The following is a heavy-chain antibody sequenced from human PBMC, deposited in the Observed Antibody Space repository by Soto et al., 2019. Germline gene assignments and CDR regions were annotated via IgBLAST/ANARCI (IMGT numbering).Heavy chain of an antibody. D-gene: IGHD4-17*01. CDR2: ISSSSSYI. J-gene: IGHJ5*02. Sequence: GESLKISCAASGFTFSSYSMNWVRQAPGKGLEWVSSISSSSSYIYYADSVKGRFTISRDNAKNSLYLQMNSLRAEDTAVYYCARGAFSTVSWFDPWGQGTLVTVSS. CDR1: GFTFSSYS. CDR3: ARGAFSTVSWFDP. V-gene: IGHV3-21*01.